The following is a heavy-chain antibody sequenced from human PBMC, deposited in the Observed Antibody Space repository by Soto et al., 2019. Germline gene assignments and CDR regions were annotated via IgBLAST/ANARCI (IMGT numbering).Heavy chain of an antibody. J-gene: IGHJ3*02. CDR3: ARDLPMSRRYGVPRGAFDI. V-gene: IGHV4-59*01. D-gene: IGHD4-17*01. Sequence: QVQLQESGPGLVKPSETLSLTCTVSGGSISSYYWSWIRQPPGKGLEWIGYIYYSGSTNYNPSLKSRVTISVDTSKNQFSLKLSSVTAADTAVYYCARDLPMSRRYGVPRGAFDIRGQGTMVTVSS. CDR2: IYYSGST. CDR1: GGSISSYY.